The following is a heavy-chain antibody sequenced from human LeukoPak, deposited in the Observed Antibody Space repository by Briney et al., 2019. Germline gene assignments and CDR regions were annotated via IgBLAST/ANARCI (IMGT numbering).Heavy chain of an antibody. D-gene: IGHD3-10*01. V-gene: IGHV4-4*07. CDR2: IYTSGST. J-gene: IGHJ4*02. CDR3: ARVRGSLLWFGELSEYYFDY. Sequence: SETLSLTCTVSGGSISSYYWSWIRQPAGKGLEWIGRIYTSGSTYYNPSLKSRVTISVDTSKNQFSLKLSSVTAADTAVYYCARVRGSLLWFGELSEYYFDYWGQGTLVTVSS. CDR1: GGSISSYY.